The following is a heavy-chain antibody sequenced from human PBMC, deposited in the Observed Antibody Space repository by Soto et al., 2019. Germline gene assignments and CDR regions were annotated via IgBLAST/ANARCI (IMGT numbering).Heavy chain of an antibody. J-gene: IGHJ5*02. CDR3: ARDHRYNWNDEGWFDP. D-gene: IGHD1-20*01. Sequence: QVQLVQSGAEVKKPGASVKVSCKASGYSFSDYDINWVRQATGQGPAWMGWRNPNSGNTGYAQKFKGRVTMTRNTSINTAYMELSSLGSEDTAVYYCARDHRYNWNDEGWFDPWGQGTLVTVSS. V-gene: IGHV1-8*01. CDR1: GYSFSDYD. CDR2: RNPNSGNT.